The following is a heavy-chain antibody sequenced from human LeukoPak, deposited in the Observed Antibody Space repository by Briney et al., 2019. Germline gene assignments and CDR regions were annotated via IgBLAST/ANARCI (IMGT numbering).Heavy chain of an antibody. V-gene: IGHV3-21*04. D-gene: IGHD1-26*01. CDR3: AKSSGRLRYSGSYWLAADFDY. CDR2: ISSSSSYI. CDR1: GFTFSSYS. J-gene: IGHJ4*02. Sequence: PGGSLRLSCAASGFTFSSYSMNWVRQAPGKGLEWVSSISSSSSYIYYADSVKGRFTISRDNAKNSLYLQMNSLRAEDTAVYYCAKSSGRLRYSGSYWLAADFDYWGQGTLVTVSS.